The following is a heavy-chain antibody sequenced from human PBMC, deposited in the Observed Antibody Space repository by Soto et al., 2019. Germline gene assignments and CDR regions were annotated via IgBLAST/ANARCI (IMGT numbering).Heavy chain of an antibody. Sequence: GGSLRLSCAASGFTFSSYWMSWVRQAPGKGLEWVANIKQDGSEKYYVDSVKGRFTISRDNAKNSLYLQMNSLRAEDTAVYYCARYAPDYFRHYYYGMDVWGQGTTVTVSS. V-gene: IGHV3-7*01. CDR2: IKQDGSEK. D-gene: IGHD2-2*01. CDR1: GFTFSSYW. CDR3: ARYAPDYFRHYYYGMDV. J-gene: IGHJ6*02.